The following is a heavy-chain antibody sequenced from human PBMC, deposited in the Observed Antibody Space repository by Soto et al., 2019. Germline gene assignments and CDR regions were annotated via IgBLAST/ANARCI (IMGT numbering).Heavy chain of an antibody. CDR2: ISAQNGNT. V-gene: IGHV1-18*01. CDR3: ARDCPVPPATPNNWFDP. CDR1: GYTFANYG. D-gene: IGHD2-2*02. Sequence: QVHLVQSGAEVKRPGDSVKVSCKASGYTFANYGMSWVRQAPGQGLEWMGWISAQNGNTKYAQTFQGRVSMTADTSTSTGYMELRSLTSDDTAVYYCARDCPVPPATPNNWFDPWGQGTLVTVSP. J-gene: IGHJ5*02.